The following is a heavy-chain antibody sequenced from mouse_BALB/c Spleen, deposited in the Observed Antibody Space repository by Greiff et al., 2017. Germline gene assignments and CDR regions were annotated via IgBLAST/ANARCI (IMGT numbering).Heavy chain of an antibody. J-gene: IGHJ2*01. CDR3: ARWGYGSRNYFDY. Sequence: EVKLMESGPSLVKPSQTLSLTCSVTGDSITSGYWNWIRKFPGNKLEYMGYISYSGSTYYNPSLKSRISITRDTSKNQYYLQLNSVTTEDTATYYCARWGYGSRNYFDYWGQGTTLTVSS. D-gene: IGHD1-1*01. CDR2: ISYSGST. V-gene: IGHV3-8*02. CDR1: GDSITSGY.